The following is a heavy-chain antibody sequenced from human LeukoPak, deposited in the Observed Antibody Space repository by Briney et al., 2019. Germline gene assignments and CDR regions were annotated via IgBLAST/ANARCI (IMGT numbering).Heavy chain of an antibody. CDR2: IYFSGNT. J-gene: IGHJ3*02. D-gene: IGHD7-27*01. Sequence: ASETLSLTCSVSGGSMRSHYWSWIRKSPGKGLELIGYIYFSGNTNYNPSLKSRVTISVDTSKNQFSLMLRSVTAADTAVYYWARENLGIRAFDMWGEGTTVTASS. CDR3: ARENLGIRAFDM. CDR1: GGSMRSHY. V-gene: IGHV4-59*11.